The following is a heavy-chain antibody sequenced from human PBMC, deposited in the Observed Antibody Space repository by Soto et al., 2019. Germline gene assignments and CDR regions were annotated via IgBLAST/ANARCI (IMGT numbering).Heavy chain of an antibody. J-gene: IGHJ3*02. Sequence: LSLTCTVSGGSISSYYWSWIRQPPGKGLEWIGYIYYSGSTNYNPSLKSRVTISVDTSKNQFSLKLSSVTAADTAVYYCARDSDAAFDIWGQGTMVTVSS. CDR2: IYYSGST. CDR3: ARDSDAAFDI. V-gene: IGHV4-59*01. CDR1: GGSISSYY.